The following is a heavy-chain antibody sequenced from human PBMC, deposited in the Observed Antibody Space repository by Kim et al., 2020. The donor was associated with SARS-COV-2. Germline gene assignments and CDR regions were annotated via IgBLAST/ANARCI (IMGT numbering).Heavy chain of an antibody. Sequence: SLKRRVTISVDTSKNQCSLKLSSVTAADTAVYYCARGPHYYDSSGYYSEYWGQGTLVTVSS. CDR3: ARGPHYYDSSGYYSEY. J-gene: IGHJ4*02. V-gene: IGHV4-59*09. D-gene: IGHD3-22*01.